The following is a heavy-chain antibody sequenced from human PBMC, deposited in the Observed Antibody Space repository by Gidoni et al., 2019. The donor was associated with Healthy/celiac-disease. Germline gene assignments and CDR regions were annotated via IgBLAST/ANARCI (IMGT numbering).Heavy chain of an antibody. Sequence: EVQLVESGGGLVQPGGSLRLSCSASGFPVRSNYMSWVRQAPGKGLEWVSVIYSGGSTYYADSVKGRFTISRDNSKNTLYLQMNSLRAEDTAVYYCARDRLSARAVAFEVTYYYYGMDVWGQGTTVTVSS. CDR3: ARDRLSARAVAFEVTYYYYGMDV. CDR1: GFPVRSNY. CDR2: IYSGGST. V-gene: IGHV3-66*01. J-gene: IGHJ6*02. D-gene: IGHD6-19*01.